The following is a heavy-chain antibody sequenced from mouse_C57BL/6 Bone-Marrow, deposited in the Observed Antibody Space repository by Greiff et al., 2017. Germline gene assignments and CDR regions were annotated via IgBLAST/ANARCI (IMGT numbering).Heavy chain of an antibody. CDR2: ISNLAYSI. V-gene: IGHV5-15*01. CDR3: ARLGGYYGWFAY. Sequence: EVHLVESGGGLVQPGGSLKLSCAASGFTFSDYGMAWVRQAPRKGPEWVAFISNLAYSIYYADTVTGRFTISRENAKNTLYLEMSSLRSEDTDMYYCARLGGYYGWFAYWGQGTLVTVSA. CDR1: GFTFSDYG. J-gene: IGHJ3*01. D-gene: IGHD2-3*01.